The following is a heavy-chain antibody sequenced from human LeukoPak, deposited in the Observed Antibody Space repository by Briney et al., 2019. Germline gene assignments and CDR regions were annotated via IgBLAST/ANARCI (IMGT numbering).Heavy chain of an antibody. V-gene: IGHV4-30-4*01. CDR2: IYYSGST. Sequence: PSQTLSLTCIVSGGSISSGDYYWSWIRQPPGKGLEWIGYIYYSGSTYYNPSLKSRVTMSVDTSKNQFSLKLSSVTAADTAVYYCASVDIVVVPAARGSSSWNYWGQGTLVTVSS. D-gene: IGHD2-2*03. CDR3: ASVDIVVVPAARGSSSWNY. CDR1: GGSISSGDYY. J-gene: IGHJ4*02.